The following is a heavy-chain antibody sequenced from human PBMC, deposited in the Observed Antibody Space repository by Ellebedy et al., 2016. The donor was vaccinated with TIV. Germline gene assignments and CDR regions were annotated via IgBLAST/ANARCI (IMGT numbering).Heavy chain of an antibody. D-gene: IGHD1-14*01. Sequence: SETLSLXCTVSGDSISSSSDYWVWIRQPPGKGLEWIGTISNRDRTDYNPSLKSRVFILVAASKNQFFLKLTSVTAADTAVYYCATFNQYYTYLGVWGKGTTVTVSS. CDR1: GDSISSSSDY. CDR2: ISNRDRT. CDR3: ATFNQYYTYLGV. J-gene: IGHJ6*03. V-gene: IGHV4-39*01.